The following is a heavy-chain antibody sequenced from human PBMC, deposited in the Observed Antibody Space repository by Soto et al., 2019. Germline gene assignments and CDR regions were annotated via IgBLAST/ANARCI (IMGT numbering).Heavy chain of an antibody. CDR2: IYYSGST. J-gene: IGHJ3*02. V-gene: IGHV4-31*03. CDR1: GGSISSGGYY. D-gene: IGHD6-6*01. CDR3: ARVSEYSSSSVAFDI. Sequence: QVQLQESGPGLVQPSQTLSLTCTVSGGSISSGGYYWSWIRQHPGKGLEWIGYIYYSGSTYYNPSLKSRVTISVDTSKNQFSLKLSSVTAADTAVYYCARVSEYSSSSVAFDIWGQGTMVTVSS.